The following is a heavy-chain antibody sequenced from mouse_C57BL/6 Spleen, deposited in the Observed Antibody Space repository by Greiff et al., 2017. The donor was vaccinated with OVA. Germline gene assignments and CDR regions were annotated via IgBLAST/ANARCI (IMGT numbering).Heavy chain of an antibody. CDR3: ARLVLRNAMDY. CDR2: IYPGDGDT. Sequence: QVQLQQSGAELVKPGASVKISCKASGYAFSSYWMNWVKQRPGKGLEWIGQIYPGDGDTNYNGKFKGKATLTADKSSSTAYMQLSSLTSEDSAVYFCARLVLRNAMDYWGQGTSVTVSS. D-gene: IGHD1-1*01. J-gene: IGHJ4*01. V-gene: IGHV1-80*01. CDR1: GYAFSSYW.